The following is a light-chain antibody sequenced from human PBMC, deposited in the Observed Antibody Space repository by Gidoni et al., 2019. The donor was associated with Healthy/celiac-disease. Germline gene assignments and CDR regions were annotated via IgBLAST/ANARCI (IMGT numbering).Light chain of an antibody. J-gene: IGLJ2*01. Sequence: QSVLTQPPSVSGAPGQRVTISCTGSSSNIGAGYDVHWYQQLPGTATKLLIYGNSNRPSGVPDRFSGSKSGTAASLAITGLQAEDEADYYCQSYDNSLSWVFGGGTKLTVL. CDR2: GNS. CDR1: SSNIGAGYD. V-gene: IGLV1-40*01. CDR3: QSYDNSLSWV.